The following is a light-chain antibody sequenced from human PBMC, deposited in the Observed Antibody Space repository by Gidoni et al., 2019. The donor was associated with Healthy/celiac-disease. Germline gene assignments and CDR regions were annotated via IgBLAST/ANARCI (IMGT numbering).Light chain of an antibody. V-gene: IGKV3-11*01. CDR3: QRRSNWRPST. J-gene: IGKJ5*01. CDR1: QSVSSN. CDR2: DES. Sequence: EIVLTQSPATLSLSPGERANFSCRASQSVSSNLAWYQHKPSQAPSLLIYDESNRATDIPARFSVSGSGTDFALTISSLGPEDFAVYYCQRRSNWRPSTFGQGTRLEIK.